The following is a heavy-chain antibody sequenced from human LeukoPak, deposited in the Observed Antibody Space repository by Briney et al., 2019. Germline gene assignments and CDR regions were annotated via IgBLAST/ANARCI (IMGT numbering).Heavy chain of an antibody. CDR1: GFTFSTYS. Sequence: GGSLRLSCAASGFTFSTYSMTWVRQAPGKGLEWVSYISYSSNTIYYADSVKGRFTISRDNAENSLYLQLNSLRAEDTAVYYCARRLELTRVYYFGYWGQGTLVTVSS. D-gene: IGHD3-3*02. CDR3: ARRLELTRVYYFGY. V-gene: IGHV3-48*04. CDR2: ISYSSNTI. J-gene: IGHJ4*02.